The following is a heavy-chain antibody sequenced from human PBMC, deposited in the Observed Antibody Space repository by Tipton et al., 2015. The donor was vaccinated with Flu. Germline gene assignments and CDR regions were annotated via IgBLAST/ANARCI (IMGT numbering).Heavy chain of an antibody. J-gene: IGHJ5*02. D-gene: IGHD5-18*01. CDR3: ARGAAMVSDRSNNWFDP. Sequence: TLSLTCTVSGGSISSYYWSWIRQPAGKGLEWIGRIYTSGITNYNPPLKSRVTMSVDTSKNQFSLKLSSVTAADTAVYYCARGAAMVSDRSNNWFDPWGQGTLVTVSS. V-gene: IGHV4-4*07. CDR1: GGSISSYY. CDR2: IYTSGIT.